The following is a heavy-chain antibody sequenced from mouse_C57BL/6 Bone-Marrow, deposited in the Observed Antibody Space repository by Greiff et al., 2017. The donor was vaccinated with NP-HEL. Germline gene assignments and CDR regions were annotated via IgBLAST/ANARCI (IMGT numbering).Heavy chain of an antibody. CDR1: GFTFTDYY. V-gene: IGHV7-3*01. CDR2: IRNEAGGYTS. CDR3: ARWGDY. Sequence: EVLLLQSGGGLVQPGGSLSLSCAASGFTFTDYYMSWVRQTPGKALEWMGFIRNEAGGYTSECSASVKGRFTISRDTSQSILYLEMNALGAEDSATCYCARWGDYWGQGTSVTVSS. J-gene: IGHJ4*01.